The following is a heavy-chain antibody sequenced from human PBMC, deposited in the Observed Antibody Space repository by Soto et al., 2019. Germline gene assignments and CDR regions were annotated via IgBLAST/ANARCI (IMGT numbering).Heavy chain of an antibody. J-gene: IGHJ6*02. CDR3: AKGQVDSSDYYGMDV. V-gene: IGHV3-23*01. CDR1: GFTFSSYA. Sequence: EVQLLESGGGLVQPGGSLRLSCAASGFTFSSYAMSWVRQAPGKGLEWVSAISGSGGSTYYADSVKGRFTISRDKSKNTLYLQMNSLRAEDTAVYYCAKGQVDSSDYYGMDVWGQGTTVTVSS. CDR2: ISGSGGST. D-gene: IGHD3-22*01.